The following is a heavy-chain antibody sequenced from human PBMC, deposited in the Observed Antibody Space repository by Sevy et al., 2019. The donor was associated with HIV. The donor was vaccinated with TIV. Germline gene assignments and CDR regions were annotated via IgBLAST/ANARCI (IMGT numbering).Heavy chain of an antibody. CDR1: GFTFSSYS. V-gene: IGHV3-48*01. Sequence: GGSLRLSCAASGFTFSSYSMNWVRQAPGKGLEWVSYISSSSSTIYYADSLKGRFTICRENAKNSLYLQMNSRRAEDTAVYYCARAGYCSGGRCYRVVCYYYGMDVWGQGTTVTVSS. CDR3: ARAGYCSGGRCYRVVCYYYGMDV. CDR2: ISSSSSTI. J-gene: IGHJ6*02. D-gene: IGHD2-15*01.